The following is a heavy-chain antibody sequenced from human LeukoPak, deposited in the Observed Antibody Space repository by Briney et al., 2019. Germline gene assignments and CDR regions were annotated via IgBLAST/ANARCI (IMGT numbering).Heavy chain of an antibody. CDR1: GFTFSSYA. CDR2: ISGSGGNT. D-gene: IGHD2-2*01. CDR3: ARGGSSHAHYYYGMDV. J-gene: IGHJ6*02. Sequence: GGSLRLSCAASGFTFSSYAMSWVRQAPGKGLEWVSVISGSGGNTYYADSVKGRFTISRDNSKNTLYLQMNSLRAEDTAVYYCARGGSSHAHYYYGMDVWGQGTTVTVSS. V-gene: IGHV3-23*01.